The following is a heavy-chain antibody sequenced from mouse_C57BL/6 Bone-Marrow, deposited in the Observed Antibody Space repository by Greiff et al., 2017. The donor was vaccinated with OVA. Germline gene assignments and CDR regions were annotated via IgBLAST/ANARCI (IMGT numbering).Heavy chain of an antibody. CDR2: IWSDGST. Sequence: VQLQQSGPGLVAPSQSLSITCTVSGFSLTSYGVHWVRQPPGKGLEWLVVIWSDGSTTYNSALKSRLSISKDNSKSQDFLQMNSLQTADTSVDYCARHARSYGYHYAMDYWGQGTSVTVSS. CDR1: GFSLTSYG. D-gene: IGHD2-2*01. V-gene: IGHV2-6-1*01. CDR3: ARHARSYGYHYAMDY. J-gene: IGHJ4*01.